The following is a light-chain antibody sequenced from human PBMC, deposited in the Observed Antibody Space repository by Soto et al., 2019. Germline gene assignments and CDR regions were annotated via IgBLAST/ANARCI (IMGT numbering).Light chain of an antibody. CDR3: TSYTSSSTLV. Sequence: QSALTQPASVSGSPGQSSTISFTGTSSDVGGYNYVSWYQQHPGKAPKLMIYDVSNRPSGVSNRFSGSTSGNTASLPISGLQAEDEADYYCTSYTSSSTLVFGTGTKLTVL. J-gene: IGLJ1*01. CDR2: DVS. V-gene: IGLV2-14*01. CDR1: SSDVGGYNY.